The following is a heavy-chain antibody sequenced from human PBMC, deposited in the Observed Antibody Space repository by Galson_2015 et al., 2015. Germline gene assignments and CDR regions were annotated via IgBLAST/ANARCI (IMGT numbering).Heavy chain of an antibody. CDR2: IIPIFGTA. D-gene: IGHD4-17*01. V-gene: IGHV1-69*13. CDR1: GGTFSSYA. J-gene: IGHJ4*02. CDR3: AGELRERRFDY. Sequence: SVKVSCKASGGTFSSYAIGWVRQAPGQGLEWMGGIIPIFGTANYAQKFQGRVTITADESTSTAYMELSSLRSEDTAVYYCAGELRERRFDYWGQGTLVTVSS.